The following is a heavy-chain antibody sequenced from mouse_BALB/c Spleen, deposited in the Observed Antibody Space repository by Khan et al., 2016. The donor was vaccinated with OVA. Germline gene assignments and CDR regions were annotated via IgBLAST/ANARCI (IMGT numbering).Heavy chain of an antibody. CDR3: ARGEDYYGSRGAWFAY. D-gene: IGHD1-1*01. V-gene: IGHV1-12*01. CDR2: IYPGNGDT. J-gene: IGHJ3*01. CDR1: GYTFTSYN. Sequence: QVQLQQPGAELVKPGASVKMSCKASGYTFTSYNMHWVKQTPGQGLEWIGAIYPGNGDTSYNQKFKGKATLPAEKSSSTAYMQLSSLTSEDSAVYYCARGEDYYGSRGAWFAYWGQGTLVTVSA.